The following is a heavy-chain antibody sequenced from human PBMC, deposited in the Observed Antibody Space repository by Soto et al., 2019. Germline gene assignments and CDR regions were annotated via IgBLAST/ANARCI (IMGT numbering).Heavy chain of an antibody. Sequence: WWSLRLSCSASVFTFSKAWMSWVRQAPGKGLEWVGRIKSKTDGGTTDYAAPVKGRFTISRDDSKNTLYLQMNSLKTEDTAVYYCTTPKPRVGATYYYYYGMDVWGQGTTVTVSS. D-gene: IGHD1-26*01. J-gene: IGHJ6*02. CDR3: TTPKPRVGATYYYYYGMDV. CDR1: VFTFSKAW. V-gene: IGHV3-15*01. CDR2: IKSKTDGGTT.